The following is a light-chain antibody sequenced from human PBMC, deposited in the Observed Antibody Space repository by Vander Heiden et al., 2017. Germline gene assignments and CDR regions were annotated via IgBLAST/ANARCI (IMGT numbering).Light chain of an antibody. J-gene: IGLJ3*02. V-gene: IGLV10-54*01. Sequence: QAGLTQPPSVSSDLRQTATITCTGNSNNVGDQGAAWLQQHQGHPPKLLIFRDNRRPSGVSERFSASRSGNTASLSISGLQPEDEADYYCLVWDSSFRTWVFGGGTKLTVL. CDR2: RDN. CDR1: SNNVGDQG. CDR3: LVWDSSFRTWV.